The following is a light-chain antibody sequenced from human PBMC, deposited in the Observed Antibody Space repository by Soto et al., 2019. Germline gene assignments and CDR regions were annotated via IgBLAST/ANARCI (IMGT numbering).Light chain of an antibody. Sequence: AVQMTQSPSSLSASVGDRVTIACRASQGIRNDLGWYQQKPVKAPKLLIYAASSLQNGVPSRFSRSGCGTDFTLTISSLQPEDFATYWCLQRYHFPRTFGKGPKV. CDR1: QGIRND. V-gene: IGKV1-6*02. J-gene: IGKJ1*01. CDR3: LQRYHFPRT. CDR2: AAS.